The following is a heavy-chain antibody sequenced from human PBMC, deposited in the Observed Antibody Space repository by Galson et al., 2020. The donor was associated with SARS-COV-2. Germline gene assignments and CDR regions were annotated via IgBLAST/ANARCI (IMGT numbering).Heavy chain of an antibody. Sequence: GESLKIPCQVSGYTFTSYWIGWVRQMPGKGLEYMGIIFPGYSDTRYNPSFQGQVTISADRSISTTYIQWSSLKASDTAIYYCARFSERDPAFDFWGQGTLVNVST. J-gene: IGHJ4*02. D-gene: IGHD1-26*01. CDR1: GYTFTSYW. CDR2: IFPGYSDT. CDR3: ARFSERDPAFDF. V-gene: IGHV5-51*01.